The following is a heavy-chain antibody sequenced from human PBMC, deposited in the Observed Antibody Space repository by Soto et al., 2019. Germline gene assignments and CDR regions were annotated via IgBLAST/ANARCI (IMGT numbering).Heavy chain of an antibody. J-gene: IGHJ6*02. D-gene: IGHD5-18*01. CDR3: ARTPMVTLYYHYYGMDV. V-gene: IGHV3-23*01. CDR1: GFTFSGNA. CDR2: ISDGGGST. Sequence: PGGSLRLSCAASGFTFSGNAMSWVRQAPGKGLEWVSAISDGGGSTYYADSVKGRFTISGDDSKNTLYLQMNSLRAEDTAVYYCARTPMVTLYYHYYGMDVWAKGPRSPSP.